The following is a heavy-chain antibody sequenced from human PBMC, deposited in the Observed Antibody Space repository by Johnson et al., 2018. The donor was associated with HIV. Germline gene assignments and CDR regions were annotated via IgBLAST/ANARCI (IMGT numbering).Heavy chain of an antibody. CDR1: GFTFSDHW. D-gene: IGHD2-15*01. Sequence: VQLVESGGGLVQPGGSLRLSCGASGFTFSDHWMQWVHQAPGKGLVWVSRINGDGSRLTYADSVKGRFTIARDNAKNTLYLELKSLRSEDTAVYYCARTSCSGARCLGYDPFDVWGQGAMVTVSS. CDR3: ARTSCSGARCLGYDPFDV. V-gene: IGHV3-74*01. CDR2: INGDGSRL. J-gene: IGHJ3*01.